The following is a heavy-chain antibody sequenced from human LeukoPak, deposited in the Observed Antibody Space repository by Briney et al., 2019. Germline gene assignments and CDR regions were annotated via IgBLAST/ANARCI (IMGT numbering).Heavy chain of an antibody. V-gene: IGHV3-11*01. D-gene: IGHD6-13*01. Sequence: GGSLRLSCAASGFAFSDYYMSWIRQAPGKGLEWISYISIESDTIYYADSVKGRFTISRDNTRNSLYLQMNSLRAEDTAVYYCAKAGGEQQLVYIHFDYWGQGTLVTVSS. CDR2: ISIESDTI. CDR1: GFAFSDYY. CDR3: AKAGGEQQLVYIHFDY. J-gene: IGHJ4*02.